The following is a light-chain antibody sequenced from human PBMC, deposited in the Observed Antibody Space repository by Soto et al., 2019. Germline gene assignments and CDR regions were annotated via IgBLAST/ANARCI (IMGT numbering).Light chain of an antibody. J-gene: IGLJ7*01. CDR3: SSYAGTNTLVL. V-gene: IGLV2-14*01. CDR2: DVN. Sequence: QSVLTQPASMSGSPGQSITISCTGTSSDIGGYNYVSWFQQHPGKAPKLIIYDVNNRPSGVSNRFSGSKSGTTASLAISGLQAEDEAEYFCSSYAGTNTLVLFGGGTQLTVL. CDR1: SSDIGGYNY.